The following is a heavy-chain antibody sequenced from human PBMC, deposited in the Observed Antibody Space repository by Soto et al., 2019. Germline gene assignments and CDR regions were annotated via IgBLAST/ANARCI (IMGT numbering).Heavy chain of an antibody. CDR1: HFSVTNKKY. D-gene: IGHD5-12*01. Sequence: QVLLQESGPGLVKPSGTLSLTCTVSHFSVTNKKYWSWVRQSPVKPMEWIGERYHSGTTYYNPSLSRRGSMSMDKSKNHICLILTSVSAADTAVYYCAIDRRYCTDSGCSIMRDAFDVWGQGTLVTVSS. V-gene: IGHV4-4*02. CDR2: RYHSGTT. CDR3: AIDRRYCTDSGCSIMRDAFDV. J-gene: IGHJ3*01.